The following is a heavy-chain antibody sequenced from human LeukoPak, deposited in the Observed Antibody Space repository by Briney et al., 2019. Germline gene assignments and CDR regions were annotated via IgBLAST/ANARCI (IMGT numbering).Heavy chain of an antibody. CDR2: INPNSGGT. V-gene: IGHV1-2*02. CDR3: ARLPPSFCSSASCYAGRGVSYFDY. J-gene: IGHJ4*02. D-gene: IGHD2-2*01. Sequence: ATVKVSCKASGYNFTGYYMHWVRQAPGQGLEWMGWINPNSGGTNYAQKFQGRVTMTRDTSISTAYMELSRLRSDDTAVYYCARLPPSFCSSASCYAGRGVSYFDYWGLGTLVTVSS. CDR1: GYNFTGYY.